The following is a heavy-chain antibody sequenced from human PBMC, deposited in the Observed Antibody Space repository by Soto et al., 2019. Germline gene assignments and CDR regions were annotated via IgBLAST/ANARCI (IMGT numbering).Heavy chain of an antibody. CDR3: ARSQGSSTSLESYYYYYYGMDV. J-gene: IGHJ6*02. CDR1: GGTFGSYA. D-gene: IGHD2-2*01. Sequence: QVQLVQSGAEVKKPGSSVKVSCKASGGTFGSYAISWVRQAPGQGPEWMGGIIPITGTANYAQKFQGRGTITADESTSTASMQRSRLRSEDTALYYCARSQGSSTSLESYYYYYYGMDVWGQGTTVNVSS. CDR2: IIPITGTA. V-gene: IGHV1-69*01.